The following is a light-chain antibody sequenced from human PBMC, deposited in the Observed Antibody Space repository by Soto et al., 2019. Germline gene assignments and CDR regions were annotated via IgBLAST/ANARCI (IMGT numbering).Light chain of an antibody. V-gene: IGKV3-11*01. CDR3: QQRNDWPLT. CDR1: QSISSSN. Sequence: EIVLTQSPDTLSLSPGERATLSCRASQSISSSNLAWYQQKPGQAPRLLIYDTPSRATGIPARFSGSGSGTDFTVTISSLEPEDSAVYYCQQRNDWPLTFGGGTKVEIK. CDR2: DTP. J-gene: IGKJ4*01.